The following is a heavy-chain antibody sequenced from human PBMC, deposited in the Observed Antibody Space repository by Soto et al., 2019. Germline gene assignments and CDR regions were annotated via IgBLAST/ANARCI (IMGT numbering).Heavy chain of an antibody. J-gene: IGHJ5*02. Sequence: SETLSLTCAVSGGSLTKSRWWSWVRRHPGKGLQWIGGIYDSGNTNYNTSLKSRVTISADKSKNHFSLKLSSVTAADTSVYYCATGTLQGPLYSRAWFEFPFDPWGQGTLVTVSS. CDR1: GGSLTKSRW. D-gene: IGHD6-19*01. CDR3: ATGTLQGPLYSRAWFEFPFDP. CDR2: IYDSGNT. V-gene: IGHV4-4*02.